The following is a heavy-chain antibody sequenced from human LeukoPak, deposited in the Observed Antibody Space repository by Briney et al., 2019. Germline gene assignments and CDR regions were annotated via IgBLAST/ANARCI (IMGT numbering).Heavy chain of an antibody. CDR2: IRSSGSNT. CDR3: AELGITMIGGV. Sequence: GGSLRLSCAASGFTLSSYGMKWVRQAPGKGLEWVSYIRSSGSNTYYADSVKGRFTISRDNAKNSLYLQLNSLRAEDTAVYYCAELGITMIGGVWGKGTTVTISS. V-gene: IGHV3-48*03. D-gene: IGHD3-10*02. CDR1: GFTLSSYG. J-gene: IGHJ6*04.